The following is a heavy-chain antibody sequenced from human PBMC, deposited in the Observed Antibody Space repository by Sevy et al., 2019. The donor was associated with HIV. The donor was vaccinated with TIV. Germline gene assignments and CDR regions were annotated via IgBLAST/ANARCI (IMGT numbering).Heavy chain of an antibody. CDR3: ASDSSGYHSFDY. Sequence: GGSLRLSCAASGFTFSSYSMNWVRQAPGKGLEWVSSISSSSSYIYYSDSVKGRFTISRDNAKNSLYLQMNSLRAEDTAVYYCASDSSGYHSFDYWGHGTLVTVSS. D-gene: IGHD3-22*01. CDR1: GFTFSSYS. V-gene: IGHV3-21*01. CDR2: ISSSSSYI. J-gene: IGHJ4*01.